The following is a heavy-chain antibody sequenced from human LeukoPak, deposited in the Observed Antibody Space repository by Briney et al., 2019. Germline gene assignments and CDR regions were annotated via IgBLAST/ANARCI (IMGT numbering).Heavy chain of an antibody. CDR3: VRPVGYCSGTRCAGFDY. D-gene: IGHD2-2*01. V-gene: IGHV3-64D*09. J-gene: IGHJ4*02. CDR2: MSPKGGIT. CDR1: GFTFSDYT. Sequence: GGSLRLSCAASGFTFSDYTMHWVRQAPGKGLEYVSAMSPKGGITYYADSVKGRFTISRDNSKNTLYLQMSSLRTDDTAVYYCVRPVGYCSGTRCAGFDYWGLGTLVTVSS.